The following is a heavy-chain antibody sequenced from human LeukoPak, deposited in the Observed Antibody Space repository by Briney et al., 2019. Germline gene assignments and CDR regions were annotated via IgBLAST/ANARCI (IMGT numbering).Heavy chain of an antibody. J-gene: IGHJ4*02. V-gene: IGHV4-30-2*01. CDR3: ARNLQTYYDILTGYYAPPFFDY. CDR2: IYHSGST. D-gene: IGHD3-9*01. Sequence: SETLSLTCAVSGGSISSGGYSWSWIRQPPGKGLEWIGYIYHSGSTYYNPSLKSRVTISVDRSKNQFSLKLSSVTAADTAVYYCARNLQTYYDILTGYYAPPFFDYWGQGTLVTVSS. CDR1: GGSISSGGYS.